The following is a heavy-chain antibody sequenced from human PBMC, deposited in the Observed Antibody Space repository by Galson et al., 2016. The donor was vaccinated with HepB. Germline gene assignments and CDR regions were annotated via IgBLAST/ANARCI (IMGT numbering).Heavy chain of an antibody. J-gene: IGHJ1*01. CDR1: GFTFSSSW. CDR2: INSDGSSP. CDR3: AVYSFPIAAAGPARSLQH. Sequence: SLRLSCAASGFTFSSSWMHWVRQAPGKGLVWVSRINSDGSSPNYAASVKGRFAISRDNAKNTLYLQMNSLRAEDTAVYYCAVYSFPIAAAGPARSLQHWGQGTLVTVSS. V-gene: IGHV3-74*01. D-gene: IGHD6-13*01.